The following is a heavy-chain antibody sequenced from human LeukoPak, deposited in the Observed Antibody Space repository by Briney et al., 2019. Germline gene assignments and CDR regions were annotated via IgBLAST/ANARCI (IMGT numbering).Heavy chain of an antibody. J-gene: IGHJ6*03. CDR2: IYYSGST. D-gene: IGHD6-13*01. V-gene: IGHV4-59*01. CDR1: GGSISSYY. Sequence: PLETLSLTCTVSGGSISSYYWSWIRQPPGKGLEWIGYIYYSGSTNYNPSLKSRVTISVDTSKNQFSLKLSSVTAADTAVYYCATGPGFYSSSWYSILDYYYMDVWGKGTTVTVSS. CDR3: ATGPGFYSSSWYSILDYYYMDV.